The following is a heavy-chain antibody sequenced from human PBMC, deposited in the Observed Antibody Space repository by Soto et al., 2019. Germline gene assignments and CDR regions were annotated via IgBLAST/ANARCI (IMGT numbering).Heavy chain of an antibody. J-gene: IGHJ4*02. CDR3: ARAGDYGSFYFFDY. V-gene: IGHV3-30*04. Sequence: QVQLVESGGGVVQPGRSLRLSCAASGFTFSSYAMHWVRQAPGKGLEWVGWITPYNGNTHYAQKVQGRVTMTTDTSTSTAYMELLSLRSDDTAVYYCARAGDYGSFYFFDYWGQGTLVTVSS. D-gene: IGHD3-10*01. CDR2: ITPYNGNT. CDR1: GFTFSSYA.